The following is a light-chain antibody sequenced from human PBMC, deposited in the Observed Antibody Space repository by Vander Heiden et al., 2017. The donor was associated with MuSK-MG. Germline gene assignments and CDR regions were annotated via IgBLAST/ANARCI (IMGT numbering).Light chain of an antibody. J-gene: IGKJ3*01. Sequence: DIQMTQSPSSLSASVGDRVTITCRASQGISNYLAWYQQKPGKVPKLLIYAASTLQSGVPSRFSGSGSGTDFTLTISSLQPEDVATYYCQKYNRAQPFTFGPGTKVEIK. V-gene: IGKV1-27*01. CDR3: QKYNRAQPFT. CDR1: QGISNY. CDR2: AAS.